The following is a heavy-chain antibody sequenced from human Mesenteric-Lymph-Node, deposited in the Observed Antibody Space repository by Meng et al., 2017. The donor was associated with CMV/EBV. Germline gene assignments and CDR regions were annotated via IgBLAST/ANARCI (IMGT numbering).Heavy chain of an antibody. J-gene: IGHJ4*02. CDR1: GASIRSYTSY. V-gene: IGHV4-39*07. D-gene: IGHD5-12*01. CDR2: IFYSGTT. Sequence: CTVSGASIRSYTSYWDWIRQPPGKGLEWIGSIFYSGTTYYNPSYKSRITMSVDTSKNQFSLNLNSVTAADTAVYFCARDGTYSGLNWGQGTLVTVSS. CDR3: ARDGTYSGLN.